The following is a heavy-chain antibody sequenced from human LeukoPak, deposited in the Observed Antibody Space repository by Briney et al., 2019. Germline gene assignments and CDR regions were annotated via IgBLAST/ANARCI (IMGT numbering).Heavy chain of an antibody. CDR2: IRSDGINK. D-gene: IGHD3-10*01. V-gene: IGHV3-30*02. J-gene: IGHJ6*03. CDR1: GFTFNNYA. CDR3: AKLGKTENHYGSGRFSYYYYMDV. Sequence: GGSLRLSCAASGFTFNNYAMHWVRQAPGKGLEWVAFIRSDGINKYHADSVKGRFTISRDNSKNTLYLQMNSLRAEDAAVYYCAKLGKTENHYGSGRFSYYYYMDVWGKGTTVTISS.